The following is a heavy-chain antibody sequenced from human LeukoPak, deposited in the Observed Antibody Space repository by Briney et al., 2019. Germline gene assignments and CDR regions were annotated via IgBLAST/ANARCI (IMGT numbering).Heavy chain of an antibody. CDR1: GGSISSSSYY. Sequence: PSETLSLTCTVSGGSISSSSYYWGWLRQPPGKGLEWIGSIYYSGSTYYNPYLKSRVTICVNTPKNQFSQKLSSVAAADTAVYYCARHGRYYDSSGSIDYWGQGTLVTVSS. V-gene: IGHV4-39*01. CDR2: IYYSGST. J-gene: IGHJ4*02. D-gene: IGHD3-22*01. CDR3: ARHGRYYDSSGSIDY.